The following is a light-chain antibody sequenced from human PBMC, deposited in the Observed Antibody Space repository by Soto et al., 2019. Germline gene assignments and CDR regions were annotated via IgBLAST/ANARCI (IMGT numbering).Light chain of an antibody. V-gene: IGKV3-20*01. J-gene: IGKJ1*01. CDR1: QSFSSY. CDR3: QQYVSSPQT. CDR2: GAS. Sequence: EIVLTQSPATLSLSPGERATLSCRASQSFSSYLAWYQQKPGQAPRLLIYGASNRATGIPDRFSGSGSGTDFTLTISRLEPEDFAMYFCQQYVSSPQTFGQGTKVDI.